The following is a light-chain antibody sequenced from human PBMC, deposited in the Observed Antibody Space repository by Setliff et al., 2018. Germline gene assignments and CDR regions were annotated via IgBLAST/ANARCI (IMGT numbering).Light chain of an antibody. Sequence: NFMLTQPHSVSESPGKTVTISCARSSGRIATDYVQWYQQRPDSSPTAVIFEHSRRPSGVPDRFSGSTDSSSNTASLTITGLTTEDEADYYCQSYDTDNHVVFGGGTKVTVL. V-gene: IGLV6-57*01. CDR2: EHS. CDR3: QSYDTDNHVV. CDR1: SGRIATDY. J-gene: IGLJ2*01.